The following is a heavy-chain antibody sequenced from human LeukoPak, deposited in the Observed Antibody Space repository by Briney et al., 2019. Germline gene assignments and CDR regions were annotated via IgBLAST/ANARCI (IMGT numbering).Heavy chain of an antibody. J-gene: IGHJ4*02. D-gene: IGHD3-22*01. CDR1: GYTFTYYY. CDR2: VDPKDGET. Sequence: AAVKVTCKVSGYTFTYYYMHWEQQAPGKGLEWMGLVDPKDGETIYAENFQGRVTITADTATDTAYMELSSLRAEDTAVYYCATGLGSCCREYYFDYWGQGTLVTVSS. V-gene: IGHV1-69-2*01. CDR3: ATGLGSCCREYYFDY.